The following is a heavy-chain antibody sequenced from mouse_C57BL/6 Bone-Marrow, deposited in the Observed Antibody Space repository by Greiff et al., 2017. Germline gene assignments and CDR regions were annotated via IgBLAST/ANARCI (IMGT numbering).Heavy chain of an antibody. CDR3: ARSGPLGRSFDY. CDR2: IYPGGGYT. D-gene: IGHD4-1*01. J-gene: IGHJ2*01. CDR1: GYTFTNYW. V-gene: IGHV1-63*02. Sequence: QVQLQQSGAELVRPGTSVKISCKASGYTFTNYWLGWVKQRPGHGLEWIGDIYPGGGYTNYNEKFKGKATLTADTSSNTAYMQLSSLTSEDSAVFYCARSGPLGRSFDYWGQGTTLTVSS.